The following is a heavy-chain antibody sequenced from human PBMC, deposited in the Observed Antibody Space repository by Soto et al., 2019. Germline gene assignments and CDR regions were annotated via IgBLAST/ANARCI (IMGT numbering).Heavy chain of an antibody. V-gene: IGHV3-72*01. CDR2: TRNKANSYTT. J-gene: IGHJ4*02. CDR3: ATTPHFDY. CDR1: GFTFSDHY. Sequence: PGGSLRLSCAASGFTFSDHYMDWVRQAPGKGLEWVGRTRNKANSYTTEYAASVKGRFTISRDDSKNSLYLQMNSLKTEDTAVYYCATTPHFDYWGQGTLVTVSS.